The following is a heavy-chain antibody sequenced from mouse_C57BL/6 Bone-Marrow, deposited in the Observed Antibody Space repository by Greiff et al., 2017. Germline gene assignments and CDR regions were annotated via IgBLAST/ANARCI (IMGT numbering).Heavy chain of an antibody. CDR3: ARLTTGVATGYFDH. Sequence: VQLQQSGPELVKPGASVKISCKASGYSFPGYYMHWVKQSSEKSLEWIGELNPSTGGTSYNQKFKGKDTLTVDQSSSTAYMPLKSLTSEYSAVXYCARLTTGVATGYFDHWGQGTTRTGSS. CDR1: GYSFPGYY. J-gene: IGHJ2*01. D-gene: IGHD1-1*01. CDR2: LNPSTGGT. V-gene: IGHV1-43*01.